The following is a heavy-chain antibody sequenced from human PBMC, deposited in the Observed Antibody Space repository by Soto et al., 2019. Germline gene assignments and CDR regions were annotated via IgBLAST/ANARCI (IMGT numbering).Heavy chain of an antibody. CDR2: IYYSGST. CDR3: ARGMTTVLLKNGMDV. J-gene: IGHJ6*02. V-gene: IGHV4-31*03. D-gene: IGHD4-17*01. CDR1: GGSISSGGYY. Sequence: SETLSLTCTVYGGSISSGGYYWSWIRQHPGKGLEWIGYIYYSGSTYYNPSLKSRVTISVDASKNQFSLKLSSVTAADTAVYYCARGMTTVLLKNGMDVWGQGTTVTVSS.